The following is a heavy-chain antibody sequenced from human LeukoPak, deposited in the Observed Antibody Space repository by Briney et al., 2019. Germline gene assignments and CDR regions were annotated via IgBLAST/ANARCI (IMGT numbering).Heavy chain of an antibody. D-gene: IGHD6-25*01. Sequence: GGSLRLSCAASGFAFSSYSMNWVRQAPGKGLEWVSCISSGSSYIYYADSVKGRFTISRDNAKNSLFLQMNSLRAEDTAMYYCVRSEAAAGPNAYWGQGILVTVSS. J-gene: IGHJ4*02. CDR3: VRSEAAAGPNAY. CDR1: GFAFSSYS. CDR2: ISSGSSYI. V-gene: IGHV3-21*01.